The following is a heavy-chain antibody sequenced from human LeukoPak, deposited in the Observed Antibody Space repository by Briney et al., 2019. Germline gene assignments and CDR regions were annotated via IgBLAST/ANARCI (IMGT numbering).Heavy chain of an antibody. Sequence: QPGRSLRLSCAASGFTFDDYAMHWVRQAPGKGLEWVSGISWNSGSIGYADSVKGRFTISRDNAKNSLYLQMNSLRAEDTALYYCAKGGIVVVDWYFDLWGRGTLVTVSS. CDR3: AKGGIVVVDWYFDL. CDR2: ISWNSGSI. V-gene: IGHV3-9*01. D-gene: IGHD3-22*01. CDR1: GFTFDDYA. J-gene: IGHJ2*01.